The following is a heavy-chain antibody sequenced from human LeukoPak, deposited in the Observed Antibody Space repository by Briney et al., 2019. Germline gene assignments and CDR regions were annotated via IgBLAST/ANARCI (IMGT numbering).Heavy chain of an antibody. V-gene: IGHV3-21*01. CDR1: GFTFSSYS. D-gene: IGHD4-17*01. J-gene: IGHJ6*02. CDR3: AREGYGDYYYYYGMDV. Sequence: GGSLRLSCAASGFTFSSYSMNWVRQAPGKGLEWVSSISTSSSYIYYADSVKGRFIISRDNAKNSLYLQMNSLRAEDTAVYYCAREGYGDYYYYYGMDVWGQGTTVTVSS. CDR2: ISTSSSYI.